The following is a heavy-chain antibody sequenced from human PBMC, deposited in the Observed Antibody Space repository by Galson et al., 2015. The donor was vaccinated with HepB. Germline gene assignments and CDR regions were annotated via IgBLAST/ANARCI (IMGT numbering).Heavy chain of an antibody. CDR3: ASYDSSGYDPNWYFDL. Sequence: QSGAEVKKPGESLRISCKGSGYSFTSYWISWVRQMPGKGLEWMGRIDPSDSYTNYSPSFQGHVTISADKSISTAYLQWSSLKASDTAMYCCASYDSSGYDPNWYFDLWGRGTLVTVSS. D-gene: IGHD3-22*01. CDR1: GYSFTSYW. J-gene: IGHJ2*01. CDR2: IDPSDSYT. V-gene: IGHV5-10-1*01.